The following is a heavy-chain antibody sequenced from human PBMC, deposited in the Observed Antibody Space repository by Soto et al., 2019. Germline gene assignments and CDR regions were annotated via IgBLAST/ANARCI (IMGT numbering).Heavy chain of an antibody. Sequence: GESRKISCKGSGYSFSSYWISWVRQMPGKGLEWMGRIDPSDSYTNYSPSFQGHVTISADKSISTAYLQWSSLKASDTAMYYCALSWDCSSTSCYSTYYYYGMDVWGQGTTVTVSS. CDR3: ALSWDCSSTSCYSTYYYYGMDV. V-gene: IGHV5-10-1*01. J-gene: IGHJ6*02. CDR2: IDPSDSYT. CDR1: GYSFSSYW. D-gene: IGHD2-2*01.